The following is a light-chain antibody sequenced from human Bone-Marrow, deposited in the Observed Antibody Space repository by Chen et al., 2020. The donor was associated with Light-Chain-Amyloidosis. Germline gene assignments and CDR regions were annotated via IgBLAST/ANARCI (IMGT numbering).Light chain of an antibody. J-gene: IGKJ4*01. V-gene: IGKV3-20*01. CDR3: QQCGTSPLT. CDR1: HPISKNY. Sequence: EFVFTQSPGTLPLYPGAGANLTSRPSHPISKNYLTWYQQKFGQAPRLLIYGSSSRATVIPDRFTGSGSGTDFTLTINRMEPEDFAMYYCQQCGTSPLTFGGGTKVEIK. CDR2: GSS.